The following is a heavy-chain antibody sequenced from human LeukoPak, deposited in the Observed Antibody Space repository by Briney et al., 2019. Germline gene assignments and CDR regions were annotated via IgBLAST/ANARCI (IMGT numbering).Heavy chain of an antibody. CDR1: SGSFSGYY. D-gene: IGHD3-10*01. V-gene: IGHV4-34*01. CDR2: INHSGST. Sequence: PSETLSLTCAVYSGSFSGYYRGWISQPPGKGLEWIGEINHSGSTNYNPSLKSRVTISVDTSKNQFSLKLSSVTAADTAVYYCAAGGLLWFGEYQPWGQGTLVTVSS. CDR3: AAGGLLWFGEYQP. J-gene: IGHJ5*02.